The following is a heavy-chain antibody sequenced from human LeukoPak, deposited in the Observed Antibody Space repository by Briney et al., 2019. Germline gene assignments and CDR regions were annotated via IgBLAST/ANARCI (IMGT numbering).Heavy chain of an antibody. CDR2: INHSGST. D-gene: IGHD1-26*01. J-gene: IGHJ4*02. CDR3: ARRARTGSHTKGGFDY. CDR1: GGSFSGYY. V-gene: IGHV4-34*01. Sequence: SETLSLTCAVYGGSFSGYYWSWIRQPPGKGLEWIGEINHSGSTNYNPSLKSRVTISVDMSKNQFSLKLRSVTAADTAVYYCARRARTGSHTKGGFDYWGQGTLVTVSS.